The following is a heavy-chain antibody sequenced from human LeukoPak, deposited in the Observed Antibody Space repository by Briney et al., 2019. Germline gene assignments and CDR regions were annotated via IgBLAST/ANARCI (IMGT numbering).Heavy chain of an antibody. D-gene: IGHD1-1*01. V-gene: IGHV4-59*08. Sequence: SETQSLTCTVSGGSISSYYWSWIRQPPGKGLEWIGYIYYSGSTNYNPSLKSRGTISVDTSKNQFSLKLSSVTAADTAVYYCASSTGTAYPYFDYWGQGTLVTVSS. CDR2: IYYSGST. CDR3: ASSTGTAYPYFDY. CDR1: GGSISSYY. J-gene: IGHJ4*02.